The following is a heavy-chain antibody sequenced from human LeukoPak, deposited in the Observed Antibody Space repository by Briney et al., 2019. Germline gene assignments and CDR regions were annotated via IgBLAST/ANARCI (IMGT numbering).Heavy chain of an antibody. J-gene: IGHJ4*02. D-gene: IGHD4-17*01. V-gene: IGHV3-48*03. CDR1: GFTFSSYE. CDR2: IDRSGYTT. Sequence: GGSLRLSCAASGFTFSSYEMNWVRQAPGKGLEWVSYIDRSGYTTYYADSAKGRFTISRDNAENSLYLQMNSLRAEDTAVYYCARATGYGAFDYWGQGTLVTVSS. CDR3: ARATGYGAFDY.